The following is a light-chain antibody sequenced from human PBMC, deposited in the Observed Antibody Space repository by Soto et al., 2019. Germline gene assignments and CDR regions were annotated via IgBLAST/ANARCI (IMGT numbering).Light chain of an antibody. V-gene: IGLV2-23*02. CDR2: EVS. CDR1: SSDVGNYNL. J-gene: IGLJ1*01. CDR3: CSYAGSNYV. Sequence: QSALTQPASVSGSPGQSITISCTGTSSDVGNYNLVSWYQHHPGKAPKLIIYEVSKRPSGVSNRFSGSKSGDTASLTISGLQAEDEADYSCCSYAGSNYVFGTGTKVTVL.